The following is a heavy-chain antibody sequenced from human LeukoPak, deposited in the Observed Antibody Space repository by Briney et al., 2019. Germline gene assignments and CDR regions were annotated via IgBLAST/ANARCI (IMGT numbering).Heavy chain of an antibody. D-gene: IGHD1-26*01. Sequence: GASVKVSCKASGYTFTSYGISWVRQAPGQGLEWMGGIIPIFGTARSAQKFQGRVTITTDESTSTAYMEMSSLRSEDTAVYYCARDLGASPGAWGQGTLVTVSS. V-gene: IGHV1-69*05. J-gene: IGHJ5*02. CDR1: GYTFTSYG. CDR2: IIPIFGTA. CDR3: ARDLGASPGA.